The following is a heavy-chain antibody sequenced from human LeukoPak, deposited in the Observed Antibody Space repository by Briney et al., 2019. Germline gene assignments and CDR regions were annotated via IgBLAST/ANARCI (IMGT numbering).Heavy chain of an antibody. J-gene: IGHJ3*02. Sequence: GRSLRLSCAASGFTFSSYAMHWVRQAPGKGLEWVAVISYEGSNKHYADSVKGRFTISRDNSKNTLYLQMNSLRAEDTAVYYCARGGYYDIGGGDAFDIWGQGTMITVSS. CDR1: GFTFSSYA. D-gene: IGHD3-22*01. V-gene: IGHV3-30*04. CDR2: ISYEGSNK. CDR3: ARGGYYDIGGGDAFDI.